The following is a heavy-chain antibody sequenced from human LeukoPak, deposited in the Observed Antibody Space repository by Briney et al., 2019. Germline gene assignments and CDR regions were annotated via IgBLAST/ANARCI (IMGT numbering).Heavy chain of an antibody. V-gene: IGHV3-30*04. CDR2: ISYDGSNK. Sequence: GRSLRLSCAASGFTFSSYAMHWVRQAPGKGLEWVAVISYDGSNKYYADSVKGRFTISRDNSKNTLYLQMNSLRAVDTAVYYCARVRLLWFGELPDAWGKGTTVTVSS. CDR3: ARVRLLWFGELPDA. D-gene: IGHD3-10*01. J-gene: IGHJ6*04. CDR1: GFTFSSYA.